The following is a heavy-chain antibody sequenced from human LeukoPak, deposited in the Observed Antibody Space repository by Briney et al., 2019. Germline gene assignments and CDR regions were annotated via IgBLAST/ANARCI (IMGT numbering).Heavy chain of an antibody. D-gene: IGHD6-19*01. CDR1: GVSISSSSYY. CDR2: IYYSGST. Sequence: SETLSLTCTVSGVSISSSSYYWGWIRQPPGKGLEWIGSIYYSGSTYYNPSLKSRVTISVDTSKNQFSLKLSSVTAADTAVYYCVGYSSGWFDYWGQGTLVTVSS. J-gene: IGHJ4*02. V-gene: IGHV4-39*01. CDR3: VGYSSGWFDY.